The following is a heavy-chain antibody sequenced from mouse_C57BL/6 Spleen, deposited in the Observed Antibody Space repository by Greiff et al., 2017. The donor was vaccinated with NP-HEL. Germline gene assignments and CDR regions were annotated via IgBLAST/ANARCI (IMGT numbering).Heavy chain of an antibody. D-gene: IGHD2-2*01. CDR3: ARFGYDYAMDY. Sequence: EVKLQESGPELVKPGASVKISCKASGYSFTGYYMNWVKQSPEKSLEWIGEINPSTGGTTYNQKFKAKATLTVDKSSSTAYMQLKSLTSEDSAVYYCARFGYDYAMDYWGQGTSVTVSS. J-gene: IGHJ4*01. V-gene: IGHV1-42*01. CDR2: INPSTGGT. CDR1: GYSFTGYY.